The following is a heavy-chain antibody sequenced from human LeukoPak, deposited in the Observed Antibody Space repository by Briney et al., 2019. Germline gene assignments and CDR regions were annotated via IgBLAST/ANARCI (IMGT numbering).Heavy chain of an antibody. CDR2: IWYDGSNK. J-gene: IGHJ3*02. Sequence: GGSLRLSCAASGFTFSSYGMHWVRQAPGKGLEWVAVIWYDGSNKYYADSVKGRFTISRDNSKNTLYLQMNSLRAEDTAVYYCAKGRWYSSSWLDAFDIWGQGTMVTVSS. V-gene: IGHV3-33*06. CDR1: GFTFSSYG. D-gene: IGHD6-13*01. CDR3: AKGRWYSSSWLDAFDI.